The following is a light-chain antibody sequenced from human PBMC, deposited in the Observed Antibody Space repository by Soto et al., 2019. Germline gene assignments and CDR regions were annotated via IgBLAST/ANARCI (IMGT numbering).Light chain of an antibody. CDR2: SNN. V-gene: IGLV1-44*01. CDR3: AAWDDSLNGFWV. Sequence: QSVLTQPPSASGTPGQRVTISCSGSSSNIGSNTVNWYQQLPGTAPKLLIYSNNQRPSGVPDRFSGSKSGTSASLAISGIQYEDEADYYCAAWDDSLNGFWVFGGGTKLTVL. J-gene: IGLJ3*02. CDR1: SSNIGSNT.